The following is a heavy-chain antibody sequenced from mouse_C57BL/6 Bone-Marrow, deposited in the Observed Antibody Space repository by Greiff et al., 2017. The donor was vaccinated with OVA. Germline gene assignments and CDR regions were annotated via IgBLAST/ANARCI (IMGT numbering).Heavy chain of an antibody. V-gene: IGHV1-18*01. J-gene: IGHJ1*03. D-gene: IGHD5-1*01. CDR2: INPNNGGT. Sequence: VQLQQSGPELVKPGASVKIPCKASGYTFTDYNMDWVKQSHGKSLEWIGDINPNNGGTIYNQKFKGKATLTVDKSSSTAYMELRSLTSEDTAVYYCARRGVLWYFDVWGTGTTVTVSS. CDR3: ARRGVLWYFDV. CDR1: GYTFTDYN.